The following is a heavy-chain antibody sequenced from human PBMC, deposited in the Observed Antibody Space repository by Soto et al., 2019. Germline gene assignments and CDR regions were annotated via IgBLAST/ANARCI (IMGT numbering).Heavy chain of an antibody. CDR3: AHGSCTSADCYPNPYLDY. Sequence: QITLKESGATLVKPTQTLTLTCTFSGFSLSTSAEGVGWIRQPPGKALEWLALIYWDGDERYSPSLKSRLTITKDTSKNQVVLIMTNMDPADTAAYSCAHGSCTSADCYPNPYLDYWGQGILVTVSS. CDR2: IYWDGDE. J-gene: IGHJ4*02. V-gene: IGHV2-5*02. CDR1: GFSLSTSAEG. D-gene: IGHD2-2*01.